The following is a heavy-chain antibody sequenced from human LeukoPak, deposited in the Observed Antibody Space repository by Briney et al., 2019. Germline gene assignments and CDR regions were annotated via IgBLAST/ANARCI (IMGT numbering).Heavy chain of an antibody. J-gene: IGHJ6*03. V-gene: IGHV4-34*01. Sequence: SETLSLTCAVYGGSFSGYYWSWIRQPPGKGLERIGEINHSGSTNYNPSLKSRVTISVDTSKNQFSLKLSSVTAADTAVYYCARCRAYYDFWSGYYGYYMDVWGKGTTVTVSS. CDR1: GGSFSGYY. CDR3: ARCRAYYDFWSGYYGYYMDV. CDR2: INHSGST. D-gene: IGHD3-3*01.